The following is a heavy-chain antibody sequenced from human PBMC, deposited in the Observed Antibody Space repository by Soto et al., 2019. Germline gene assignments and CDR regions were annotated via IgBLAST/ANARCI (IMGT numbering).Heavy chain of an antibody. CDR1: GFTVSSSY. CDR2: TYSPGST. CDR3: ARGLVGATTAFDC. V-gene: IGHV3-53*01. Sequence: GSLRLSCAASGFTVSSSYMSWVRQAPGKGLEWVSTTYSPGSTYYADSVKGRFTISRDNSKNTLYLQMNSLRAEDTAVYYCARGLVGATTAFDCWGQGTLVTVSS. D-gene: IGHD1-26*01. J-gene: IGHJ4*02.